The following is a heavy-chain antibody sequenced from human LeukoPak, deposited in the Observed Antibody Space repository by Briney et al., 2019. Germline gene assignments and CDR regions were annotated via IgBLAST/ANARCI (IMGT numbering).Heavy chain of an antibody. CDR3: ARDASELWDAFDI. CDR2: INPNSGGT. CDR1: GYTFTGYY. D-gene: IGHD5-18*01. Sequence: ASVKVSCKASGYTFTGYYMHWVRQAPGQGLEWMGWINPNSGGTNYAQKFQGRVTMTRDTSISTAYMELSRLRSDDTAVYYCARDASELWDAFDIWGQGTLVTVSS. V-gene: IGHV1-2*02. J-gene: IGHJ4*02.